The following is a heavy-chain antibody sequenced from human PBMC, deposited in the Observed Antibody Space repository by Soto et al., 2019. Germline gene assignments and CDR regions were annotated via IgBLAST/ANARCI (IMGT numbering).Heavy chain of an antibody. V-gene: IGHV5-10-1*01. CDR2: IDPSDSYT. CDR3: ARLYGGNSGMDV. Sequence: GESLKISCKGSGYSFTNYWIGWVRQMPGKGLEWMGRIDPSDSYTNYNPSFQGHVTISADKSISTAYLQWSSLKASDTAMYYCARLYGGNSGMDVWGQGTTVTVSS. CDR1: GYSFTNYW. J-gene: IGHJ6*02. D-gene: IGHD4-17*01.